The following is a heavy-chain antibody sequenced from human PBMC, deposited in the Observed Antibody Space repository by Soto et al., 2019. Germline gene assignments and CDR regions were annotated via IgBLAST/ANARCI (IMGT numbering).Heavy chain of an antibody. J-gene: IGHJ4*02. CDR2: NYYSGST. V-gene: IGHV4-59*08. CDR1: GGSISSYY. Sequence: QVQLQESGPGLVKPSETLSLTCTVSGGSISSYYWSWIRQPPGKGLEWIGDNYYSGSTNYNPSLKSRVTISVYTSKNQFALKRSSVTASDTAVYYCGRHAEHGSSWYFDFWGQRTLVTVST. D-gene: IGHD6-13*01. CDR3: GRHAEHGSSWYFDF.